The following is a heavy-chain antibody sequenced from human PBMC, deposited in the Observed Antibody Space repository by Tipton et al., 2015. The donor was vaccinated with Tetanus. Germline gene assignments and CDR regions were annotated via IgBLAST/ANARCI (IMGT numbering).Heavy chain of an antibody. CDR3: ARGTDDY. V-gene: IGHV4-61*08. D-gene: IGHD2-2*01. CDR2: IYYSGST. CDR1: GGSVRSGDYY. J-gene: IGHJ4*02. Sequence: TLSLTCTVSGGSVRSGDYYWTWIRQPPGKGLEWVGYIYYSGSTNYNPSLKSRVTISVDTSKNQFSLKLSSVTAADTAVYYCARGTDDYWGQGTLVTVSS.